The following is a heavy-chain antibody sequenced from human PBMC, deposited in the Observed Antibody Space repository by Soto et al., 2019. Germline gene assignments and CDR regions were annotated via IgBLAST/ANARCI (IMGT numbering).Heavy chain of an antibody. CDR3: ARVTTDITPAMDV. V-gene: IGHV4-34*01. Sequence: TSETLSLTCAVYGGSFSGYYWSWIRQPPGKGLEWIGEINHSGSTNYNPSLKSRVTISVDTSKNQFSLKLSSVTAADTAVYYCARVTTDITPAMDVWGKGATVTVSS. J-gene: IGHJ6*03. D-gene: IGHD3-3*01. CDR1: GGSFSGYY. CDR2: INHSGST.